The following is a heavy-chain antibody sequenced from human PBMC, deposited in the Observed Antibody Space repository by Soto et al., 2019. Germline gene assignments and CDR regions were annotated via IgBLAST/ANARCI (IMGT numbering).Heavy chain of an antibody. CDR3: AKDSTWSIVVVPTSYLVAFSL. CDR1: GFTFSSYA. J-gene: IGHJ3*01. D-gene: IGHD2-15*01. V-gene: IGHV3-23*01. CDR2: VNHHGDST. Sequence: EQQLLESGGGLVQPGGSLRLSCTASGFTFSSYAMSWVRQAPGKGLEWVSGVNHHGDSTYYADSVKGRFTISRDNSKNTCYLQMNSLRAEDTAIYYCAKDSTWSIVVVPTSYLVAFSLWGQGTMVTVSS.